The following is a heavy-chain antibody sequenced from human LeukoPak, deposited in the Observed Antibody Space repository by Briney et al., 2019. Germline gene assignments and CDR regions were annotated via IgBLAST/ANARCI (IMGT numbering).Heavy chain of an antibody. Sequence: GASVKVSCQASGYTFTSYYMHWVRQAPGQGLEWMGVINPSGGSTSYAQKFQGRVTMTRDTSTSTVYMELSSLRSEDTAVYYCARGRYYYHSSGYYLEAFDIWGQGTMVTVSS. CDR2: INPSGGST. D-gene: IGHD3-22*01. CDR3: ARGRYYYHSSGYYLEAFDI. V-gene: IGHV1-46*01. CDR1: GYTFTSYY. J-gene: IGHJ3*02.